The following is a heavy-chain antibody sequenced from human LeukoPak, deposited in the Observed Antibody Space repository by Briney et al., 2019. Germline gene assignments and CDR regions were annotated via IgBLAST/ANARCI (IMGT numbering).Heavy chain of an antibody. D-gene: IGHD2-2*01. CDR2: ISSSSSYI. Sequence: NPGGSLRLSCAASGFSFSDYYMHWVRQAPGKGLEWVSSISSSSSYIYYADSVKGRFTISRDNAKNSLYLQMNSLRAEDTAVYYCARDSPQCWTSCSFDYWGQGTLVTVSS. J-gene: IGHJ4*02. V-gene: IGHV3-21*01. CDR3: ARDSPQCWTSCSFDY. CDR1: GFSFSDYY.